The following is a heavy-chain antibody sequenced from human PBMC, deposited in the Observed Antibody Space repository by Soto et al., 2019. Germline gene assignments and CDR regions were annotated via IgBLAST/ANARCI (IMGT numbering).Heavy chain of an antibody. V-gene: IGHV6-1*01. J-gene: IGHJ6*02. CDR2: TYYRSKWYN. CDR1: GDSVSSNSAG. Sequence: TQTLSLTGAISGDSVSSNSAGWNWIRQSPSRGLEWLGRTYYRSKWYNDYAVSVKSRITINPDTSKNQFSLQLNSVTPEDTAVYYCARVSGTYYDILTGYYNHYYYGMDVWGQGTTVTVSS. CDR3: ARVSGTYYDILTGYYNHYYYGMDV. D-gene: IGHD3-9*01.